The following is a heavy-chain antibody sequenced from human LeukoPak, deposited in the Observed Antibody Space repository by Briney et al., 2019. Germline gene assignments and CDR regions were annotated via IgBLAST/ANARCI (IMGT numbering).Heavy chain of an antibody. CDR2: IYPGDSDS. J-gene: IGHJ4*02. D-gene: IGHD3-22*01. CDR1: GNTFTSSW. Sequence: GESLKISCKDSGNTFTSSWIGWVRQMPGKGLDWMGIIYPGDSDSRYSASFQGQVTISADKSIRTAYLQWSSLKASDTAMYYCARHLTPYDSSGFYYYFDYWGQGTLVTVSS. CDR3: ARHLTPYDSSGFYYYFDY. V-gene: IGHV5-51*01.